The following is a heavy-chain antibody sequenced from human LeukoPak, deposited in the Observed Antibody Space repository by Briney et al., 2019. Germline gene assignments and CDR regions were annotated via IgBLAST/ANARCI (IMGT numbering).Heavy chain of an antibody. J-gene: IGHJ4*02. CDR1: GGSISSSSYY. Sequence: SETLSLTCTVSGGSISSSSYYWGWIRQPPGKGLEWIGSIYYSGSTYYNPSLKSRVTISVDTSKNQFSLKLSSVTAADTAGYYCARGTTRWYFDYWGQGTLVTVSS. CDR2: IYYSGST. D-gene: IGHD1-14*01. V-gene: IGHV4-39*07. CDR3: ARGTTRWYFDY.